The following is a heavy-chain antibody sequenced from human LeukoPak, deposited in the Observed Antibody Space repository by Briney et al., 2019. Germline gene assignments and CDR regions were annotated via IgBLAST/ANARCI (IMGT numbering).Heavy chain of an antibody. CDR2: ISNGDDSI. Sequence: GGSLRLSCAVSGFTFSSYAMNWVRQAPGKGLEWVSHISNGDDSIYYADSVKGRFTISRDNARNSLYLQMNSLRAEDTAVYYCARHYYDSSGYYKGDYWGQGTLVTVSS. D-gene: IGHD3-22*01. V-gene: IGHV3-48*03. J-gene: IGHJ4*02. CDR1: GFTFSSYA. CDR3: ARHYYDSSGYYKGDY.